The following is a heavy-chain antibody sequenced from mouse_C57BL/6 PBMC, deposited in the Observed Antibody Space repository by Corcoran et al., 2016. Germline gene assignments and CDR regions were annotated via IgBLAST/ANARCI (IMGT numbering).Heavy chain of an antibody. CDR1: GYTFTTYG. CDR2: INTYSGVP. V-gene: IGHV9-3*01. Sequence: QIQLVQSGPELKKPGETVKISCKASGYTFTTYGMSWVKQAPGKGLKWMGWINTYSGVPTYADDFKGRFAFSLETSASTAYLQINNLKNEDTATYFCARYSNYYCAYWGKGTTLTVSS. J-gene: IGHJ2*01. D-gene: IGHD2-5*01. CDR3: ARYSNYYCAY.